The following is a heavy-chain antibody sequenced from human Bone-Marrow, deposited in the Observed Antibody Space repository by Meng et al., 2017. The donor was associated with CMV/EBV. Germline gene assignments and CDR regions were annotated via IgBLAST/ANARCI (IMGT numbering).Heavy chain of an antibody. CDR2: IYYSENT. J-gene: IGHJ4*02. V-gene: IGHV4-39*07. D-gene: IGHD2-2*01. CDR3: ASHIVLVPAAMEGDDYFDY. Sequence: SETLSLTCTVSGGSISSSSYYWGWIRQPPGKGLEWIGSIYYSENTFYNPSLKGRVTISLDTSKNQFSLKLSSVTAADTAVYYCASHIVLVPAAMEGDDYFDYWGQGTLVTVSS. CDR1: GGSISSSSYY.